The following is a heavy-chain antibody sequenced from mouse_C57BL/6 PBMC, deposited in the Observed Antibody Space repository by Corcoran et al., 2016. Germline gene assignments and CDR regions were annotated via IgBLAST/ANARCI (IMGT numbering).Heavy chain of an antibody. CDR1: GYTFTDYY. CDR2: INPNNGGT. J-gene: IGHJ2*01. D-gene: IGHD2-1*01. V-gene: IGHV1-26*01. CDR3: ARGRVYYDFDY. Sequence: EVQLQQSGPELVKPGASVKISCKASGYTFTDYYMNWVKQSHGKSLEWIGDINPNNGGTSYNQKFKGKATLTVDKSSSTAYMELRSLTSEDSAGYYCARGRVYYDFDYWGQGTTLTVSS.